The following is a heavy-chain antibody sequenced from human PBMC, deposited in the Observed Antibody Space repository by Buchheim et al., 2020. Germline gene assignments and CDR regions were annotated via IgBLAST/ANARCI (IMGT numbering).Heavy chain of an antibody. CDR3: ARSWELLRYGMDV. CDR2: IYYSGST. CDR1: DGSITSYY. D-gene: IGHD1-26*01. Sequence: QVLLQESGLRLGKPSETLSLTCTVSDGSITSYYWSWIRQPPGKGLEWIGYIYYSGSTNYNPSLKSRVTISIDTSKNQISLKLSSVTAADTAVYYCARSWELLRYGMDVWGQGTT. J-gene: IGHJ6*02. V-gene: IGHV4-59*01.